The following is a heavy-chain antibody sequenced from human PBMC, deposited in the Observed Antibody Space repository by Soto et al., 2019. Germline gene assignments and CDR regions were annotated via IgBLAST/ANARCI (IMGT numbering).Heavy chain of an antibody. CDR1: GFTFSSYS. V-gene: IGHV3-21*01. J-gene: IGHJ6*03. CDR3: AGSDTDYYYMGV. CDR2: ISSSSSYI. D-gene: IGHD4-17*01. Sequence: GGAVRLSCAASGFTFSSYSMNWVRQAPGKGLEWVSSISSSSSYIYYADSVKGRFTISRDNAKNSLYLQMNSLRAEDTAVYYCAGSDTDYYYMGVWGKGTTVTVSS.